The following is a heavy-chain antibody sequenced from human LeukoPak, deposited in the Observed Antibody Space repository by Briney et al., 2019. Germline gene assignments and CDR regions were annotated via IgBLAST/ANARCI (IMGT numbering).Heavy chain of an antibody. Sequence: GASVKVSCKASGYTFTTYGISWVRQAPGQGLEWMGWISAYNGHTNYAQNLQGRVTMTTDTSTSTAYMELRSLRSDDTAVYYCARAVVAAAGTLSEGPFDYWGQGTLVTVSS. D-gene: IGHD6-13*01. CDR3: ARAVVAAAGTLSEGPFDY. CDR1: GYTFTTYG. J-gene: IGHJ4*02. CDR2: ISAYNGHT. V-gene: IGHV1-18*01.